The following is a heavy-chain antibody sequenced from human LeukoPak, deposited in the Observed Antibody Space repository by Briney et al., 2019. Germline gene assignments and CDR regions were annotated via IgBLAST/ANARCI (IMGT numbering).Heavy chain of an antibody. Sequence: GGSLRLSCAVSGFAFSGYSMSWVRQAPGKGLEWVSKMNEYGSEIFYLDSVKGRFTISRDNAKNSLYLRMNSLRAEDTAVYYCARPRGCGSSRCNNFDYWGQGTLVTVSS. CDR2: MNEYGSEI. D-gene: IGHD2-2*01. CDR1: GFAFSGYS. CDR3: ARPRGCGSSRCNNFDY. V-gene: IGHV3-7*01. J-gene: IGHJ4*02.